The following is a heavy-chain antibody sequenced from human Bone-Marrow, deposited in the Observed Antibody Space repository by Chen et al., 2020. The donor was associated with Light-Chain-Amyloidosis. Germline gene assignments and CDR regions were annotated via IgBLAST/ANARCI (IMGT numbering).Heavy chain of an antibody. CDR3: TSGAAADKYYYGLDV. J-gene: IGHJ6*02. CDR1: GFTFGDSA. V-gene: IGHV3-49*03. Sequence: EVQLVEFGGDFVQPGRSLRLSCPGSGFTFGDSAVSWLRQAPGKGLEWVGFIRRKSYGGTTEYAASVKGRFTISRDDSISTAYLQMNSLRTDDTAVYSCTSGAAADKYYYGLDVWGQGTTVTVSS. D-gene: IGHD6-13*01. CDR2: IRRKSYGGTT.